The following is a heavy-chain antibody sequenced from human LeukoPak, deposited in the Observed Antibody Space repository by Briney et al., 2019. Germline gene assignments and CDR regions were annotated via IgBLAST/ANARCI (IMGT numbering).Heavy chain of an antibody. CDR1: GYTFTSYG. V-gene: IGHV1-69*04. J-gene: IGHJ3*02. Sequence: SVKVSCKASGYTFTSYGISWVRQAPGQGLEWMGRIIPILGIANYAQKFQGRVTITADKSTSTAYMELSSLRSEDTAVYYCARDKEGFYDFWSGSNAFDIWGQGTMVTVSS. D-gene: IGHD3-3*01. CDR3: ARDKEGFYDFWSGSNAFDI. CDR2: IIPILGIA.